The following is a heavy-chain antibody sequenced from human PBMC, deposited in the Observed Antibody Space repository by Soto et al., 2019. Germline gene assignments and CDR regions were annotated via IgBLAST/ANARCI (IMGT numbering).Heavy chain of an antibody. CDR1: GYTFTSYD. V-gene: IGHV1-8*01. CDR3: ARGGNYYYYYGMDV. D-gene: IGHD4-4*01. Sequence: QVQLVQSGAEVKKPGASVKVSCKASGYTFTSYDINWVRQATGQGLEWMGWMTPNSGKTGYAQKFQGRVTMTRNTSISTAYMELSSLRSEDTAVYYCARGGNYYYYYGMDVWGQGTTVTVSS. J-gene: IGHJ6*02. CDR2: MTPNSGKT.